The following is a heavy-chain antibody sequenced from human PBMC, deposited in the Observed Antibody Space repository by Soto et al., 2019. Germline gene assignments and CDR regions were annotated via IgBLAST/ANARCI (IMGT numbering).Heavy chain of an antibody. CDR3: ARDGVAAPTGISVH. Sequence: ASVKVSCKASGYTFTSYAISWVRQAPGQGLEWMGWINVYNGNTKYAQKFQGRVTMTTDTSTSTVYMELRSLTSDDTAVYYCARDGVAAPTGISVHWGQGTLLTVSS. J-gene: IGHJ4*02. CDR2: INVYNGNT. CDR1: GYTFTSYA. V-gene: IGHV1-18*01. D-gene: IGHD2-8*01.